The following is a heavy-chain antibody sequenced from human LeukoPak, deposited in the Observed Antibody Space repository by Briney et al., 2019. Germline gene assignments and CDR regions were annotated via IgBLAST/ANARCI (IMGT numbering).Heavy chain of an antibody. D-gene: IGHD1-26*01. J-gene: IGHJ6*03. CDR2: ISGRGGST. V-gene: IGHV3-23*01. CDR3: AKYPGGFTGIVNYYHMDV. Sequence: PGGTLRLSCAASGFTFSSYGMSWVRQAPGKGLEWVSVISGRGGSTYYADSVKGRFTISRDNAKNSLYLQMNSLRAEDTAIYYCAKYPGGFTGIVNYYHMDVWGKGTTVTVSS. CDR1: GFTFSSYG.